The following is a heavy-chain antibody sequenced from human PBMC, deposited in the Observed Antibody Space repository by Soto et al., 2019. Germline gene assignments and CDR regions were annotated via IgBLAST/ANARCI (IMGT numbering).Heavy chain of an antibody. D-gene: IGHD5-18*01. CDR3: ARDLVRGDSYGYNY. CDR1: GGTFSSYA. Sequence: QVQLVQSGAEVKKPGSSVKVSCKASGGTFSSYAISWVRQAPGQGLEWMGGIIPIFGTANYAQKFQGRVTITAEESTSTAYMALSSLGSEDTAVYYWARDLVRGDSYGYNYWGQGTLVTVSS. CDR2: IIPIFGTA. V-gene: IGHV1-69*01. J-gene: IGHJ4*02.